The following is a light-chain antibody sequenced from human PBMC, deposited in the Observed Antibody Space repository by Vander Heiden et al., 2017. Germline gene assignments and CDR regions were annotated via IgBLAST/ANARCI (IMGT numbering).Light chain of an antibody. CDR1: QSISSY. J-gene: IGKJ5*01. CDR2: AAS. V-gene: IGKV1-39*01. CDR3: QQSYSTPIT. Sequence: DIQMTQSPSSLSASVGDRVTITCRASQSISSYLNWYQQKPEKAPKLLIYAASSLQSRVPSRFSGSGSGTDFTLTISSLQPEDFATYYCQQSYSTPITFGQGTRLEIK.